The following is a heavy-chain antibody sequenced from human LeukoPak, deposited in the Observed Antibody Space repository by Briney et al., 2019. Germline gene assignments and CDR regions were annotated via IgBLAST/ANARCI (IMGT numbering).Heavy chain of an antibody. D-gene: IGHD6-13*01. CDR1: GFTFSSYS. V-gene: IGHV3-48*04. J-gene: IGHJ4*02. CDR3: ARVPQQQLGPLDY. Sequence: GGSLRLSCAASGFTFSSYSMNWVRQAPGRGLEWVSYISSSSSTIYYADSVKGRFTISRDNAKNSLYLQMNSLRAEDTAVYYCARVPQQQLGPLDYWGQGTLVTVSS. CDR2: ISSSSSTI.